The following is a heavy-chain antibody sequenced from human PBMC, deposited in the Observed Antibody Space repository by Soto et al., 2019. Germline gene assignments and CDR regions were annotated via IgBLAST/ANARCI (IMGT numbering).Heavy chain of an antibody. V-gene: IGHV1-18*04. CDR2: ISAYNGNT. CDR1: GYTFTSYG. CDR3: ARDLGWLQQLGRYGMDV. D-gene: IGHD1-1*01. J-gene: IGHJ6*02. Sequence: GASVKVSCKASGYTFTSYGISWVRQAPGQGLEWMGWISAYNGNTNYAQKLQGRVTMTTDTSTSTAYMELRSLRSDDTAVYYCARDLGWLQQLGRYGMDVWGQGTTVTVSS.